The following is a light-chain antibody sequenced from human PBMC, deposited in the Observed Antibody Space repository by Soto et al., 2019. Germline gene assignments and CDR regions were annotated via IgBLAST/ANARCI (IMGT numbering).Light chain of an antibody. CDR2: RAS. CDR1: QSVSSSY. J-gene: IGKJ5*01. V-gene: IGKV3D-20*02. CDR3: QQRSNWPPIT. Sequence: EIVLTQSPGTLSLSPGERATLACRASQSVSSSYLAWYQQKPGQAPRLLLFRASNRATGIPDRFSGSGSGTDFTLTIISLEPEDFAVYYCQQRSNWPPITFGQGTRLEIK.